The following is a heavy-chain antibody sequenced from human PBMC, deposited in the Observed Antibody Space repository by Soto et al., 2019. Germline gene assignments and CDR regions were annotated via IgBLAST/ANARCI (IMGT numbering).Heavy chain of an antibody. J-gene: IGHJ5*02. Sequence: QVHLQQSGPGLVNPSETLSLTCTVSGGSMRSYYWTWIRQPAGKGLEWIVRVYSSGGTHYNPSLKSRVTISLDTYKNQFSLRLLSVTDADTAVYYCARGQRFSDWFDPWGQGTLVTVSS. V-gene: IGHV4-4*07. CDR3: ARGQRFSDWFDP. CDR2: VYSSGGT. D-gene: IGHD3-3*01. CDR1: GGSMRSYY.